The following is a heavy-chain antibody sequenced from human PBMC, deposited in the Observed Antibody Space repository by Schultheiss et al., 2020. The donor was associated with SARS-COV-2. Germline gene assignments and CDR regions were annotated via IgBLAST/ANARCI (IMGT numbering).Heavy chain of an antibody. CDR1: GYTFTNYD. Sequence: ASVKVSCKASGYTFTNYDINWVRQATGQGLEWMGWMNPNSGGTNYAQKFQGWVTMTRDTSISTAYMELSRLRSDDTAVYYCTRDHYDSSGQTSPDGVDVWGQGTMVTVSS. J-gene: IGHJ3*01. CDR3: TRDHYDSSGQTSPDGVDV. CDR2: MNPNSGGT. D-gene: IGHD3-22*01. V-gene: IGHV1-2*04.